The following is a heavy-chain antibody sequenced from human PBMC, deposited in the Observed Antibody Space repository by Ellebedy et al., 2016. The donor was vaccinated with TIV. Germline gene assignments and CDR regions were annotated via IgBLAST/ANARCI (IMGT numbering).Heavy chain of an antibody. CDR3: ASRTPRYCSSTSCHPGYYYMDV. CDR1: GGSISSGGYS. CDR2: IYHSGST. J-gene: IGHJ6*03. Sequence: SETLSLTXAVSGGSISSGGYSWSWIRQPPGKGLEWIGFIYHSGSTYYNPSLKSRVTISVDRSKNQFSLKLSSVTAADTAVYYCASRTPRYCSSTSCHPGYYYMDVWGKGTTVTVSS. V-gene: IGHV4-30-2*01. D-gene: IGHD2-2*01.